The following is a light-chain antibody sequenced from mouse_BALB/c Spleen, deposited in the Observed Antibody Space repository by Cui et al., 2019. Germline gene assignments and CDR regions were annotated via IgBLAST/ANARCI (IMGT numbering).Light chain of an antibody. V-gene: IGKV6-23*01. Sequence: DIVMTQSHKFMSTSVGDRVSITCKASQDVGTAVAWYQQKPWQSPKLLIYWASTRHTGVPDRFTGSGSGTDFTLTISNVQSEDLADYFCQQYSSYPYTFGGGTKLEIK. J-gene: IGKJ2*01. CDR2: WAS. CDR1: QDVGTA. CDR3: QQYSSYPYT.